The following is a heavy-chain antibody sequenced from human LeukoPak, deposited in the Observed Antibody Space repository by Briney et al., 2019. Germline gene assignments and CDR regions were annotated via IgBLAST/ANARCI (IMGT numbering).Heavy chain of an antibody. CDR2: IRNKANGYTT. D-gene: IGHD6-6*01. Sequence: PGGSLRLSCAASGSTFSSYSMNWVRQAPGKGLEWVGRIRNKANGYTTQYAASVRGRFTISRDDSKSSLYLQMDSLKTEDTALYYCARTYSSSWSRTYFDYWGQGTLVTVSS. J-gene: IGHJ4*02. CDR1: GSTFSSYS. V-gene: IGHV3-72*01. CDR3: ARTYSSSWSRTYFDY.